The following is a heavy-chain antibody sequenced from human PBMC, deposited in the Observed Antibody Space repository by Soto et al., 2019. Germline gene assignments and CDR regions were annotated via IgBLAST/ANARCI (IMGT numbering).Heavy chain of an antibody. Sequence: SETLSLTCTVSGGSISRSTYYWGWIRQPPGKGLEWIGSIYYSGSTYYRPSLKSRVTISVDTSKSQFSLKLSSVTAADTAVYYCARQVPAAMRLGWFDPWGQGTLVTVSS. J-gene: IGHJ5*02. CDR1: GGSISRSTYY. D-gene: IGHD2-2*01. V-gene: IGHV4-39*01. CDR3: ARQVPAAMRLGWFDP. CDR2: IYYSGST.